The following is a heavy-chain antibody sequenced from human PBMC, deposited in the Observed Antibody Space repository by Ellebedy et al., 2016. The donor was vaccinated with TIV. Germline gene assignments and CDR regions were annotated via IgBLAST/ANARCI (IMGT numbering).Heavy chain of an antibody. J-gene: IGHJ5*02. V-gene: IGHV4-39*01. CDR3: ARRYSYGPNWFDP. CDR1: GGSISSSSYY. D-gene: IGHD5-18*01. Sequence: MPSETLSLTCTVSGGSISSSSYYWGWIRQPPGKGLEWIGSIHYSGSPYYNPSLKSRVTISVDTSKNQFSLKVSSVTAADTAVYYCARRYSYGPNWFDPWGQGTLVTVSS. CDR2: IHYSGSP.